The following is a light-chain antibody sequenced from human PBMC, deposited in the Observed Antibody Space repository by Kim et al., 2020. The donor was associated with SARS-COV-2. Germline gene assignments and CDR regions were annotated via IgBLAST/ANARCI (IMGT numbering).Light chain of an antibody. J-gene: IGKJ2*01. CDR3: QQYGDWPLT. V-gene: IGKV3D-15*01. CDR1: QSVSSN. Sequence: EIVMTQSPVTLSVSPGERATLSCRASQSVSSNLGWYEKKPGQPPRLLIYDTSTRATGIPARFSGSGSGTEFSLTISSLQSEDFAVYYCQQYGDWPLTFGQGTKLEI. CDR2: DTS.